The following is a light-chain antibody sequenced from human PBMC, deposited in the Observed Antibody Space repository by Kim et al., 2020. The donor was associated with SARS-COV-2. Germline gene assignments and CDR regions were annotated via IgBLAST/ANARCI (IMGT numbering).Light chain of an antibody. CDR2: KAS. J-gene: IGKJ2*01. V-gene: IGKV1-5*03. CDR1: QSISSW. CDR3: QQYDT. Sequence: PSTLSASVGDRSTISCRASQSISSWLAWYQQKPGKAPKLLIYKASSLESGVPSRFSGSGSGTEFTLTISSLQPDDFATYYCQQYDTFGQGTKLEI.